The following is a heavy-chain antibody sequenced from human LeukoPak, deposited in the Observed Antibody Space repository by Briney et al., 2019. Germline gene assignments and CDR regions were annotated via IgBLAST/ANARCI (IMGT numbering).Heavy chain of an antibody. D-gene: IGHD3-10*01. J-gene: IGHJ4*02. CDR1: GFTFFTYK. V-gene: IGHV3-21*01. CDR3: AKDRPYGSGSYYLDW. CDR2: ISTSSSYI. Sequence: GGSLRLSCAASGFTFFTYKMNWVRQAPGKGLEWASSISTSSSYIYYADSVKGRFTISRDNAKNSLYLQMNSLRAEDTAVYYCAKDRPYGSGSYYLDWWGQGTLVTVSS.